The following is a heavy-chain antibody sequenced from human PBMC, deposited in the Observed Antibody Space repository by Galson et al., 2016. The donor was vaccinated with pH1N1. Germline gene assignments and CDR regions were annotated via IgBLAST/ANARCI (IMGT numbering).Heavy chain of an antibody. CDR1: GYTFTDYD. V-gene: IGHV1-8*01. Sequence: SVKVSCKASGYTFTDYDINWVRQGTGQGLEWMGWMNPNNDNTGYAQKFQGRVTMTRNTSISTAYMELSSLRSEDKAVYYCARGGYCSGGICYDVFDYWGQGTLVIVS. CDR3: ARGGYCSGGICYDVFDY. J-gene: IGHJ4*02. D-gene: IGHD2-15*01. CDR2: MNPNNDNT.